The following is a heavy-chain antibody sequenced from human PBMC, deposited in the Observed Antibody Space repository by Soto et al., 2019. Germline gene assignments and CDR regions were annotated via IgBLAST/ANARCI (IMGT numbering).Heavy chain of an antibody. Sequence: QVQLQESGPGLVRPSGALSVTWAVSAASISRSHWWSWVRQSPGKGLEWIGEISHSGITNYNPSLKSRVTISADKSKNQLSLKLTSVTAADTAVYYCARVRYDRTGFDHWGQGTLVSVSS. V-gene: IGHV4-4*02. CDR3: ARVRYDRTGFDH. CDR1: AASISRSHW. J-gene: IGHJ5*02. CDR2: ISHSGIT. D-gene: IGHD3-22*01.